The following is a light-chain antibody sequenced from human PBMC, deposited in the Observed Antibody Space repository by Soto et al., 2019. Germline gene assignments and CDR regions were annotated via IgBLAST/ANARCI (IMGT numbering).Light chain of an antibody. Sequence: EIALTQSPGTLSLSPGERVTLSCRVSQSVSGNLAWYQQKPGQAPRLLIYGAVTRATGIPARFSASGSGTEFTLTISSLQSEDFAVYYCQQYNNWPWTFGQGTKVDI. CDR2: GAV. J-gene: IGKJ1*01. CDR1: QSVSGN. V-gene: IGKV3D-15*01. CDR3: QQYNNWPWT.